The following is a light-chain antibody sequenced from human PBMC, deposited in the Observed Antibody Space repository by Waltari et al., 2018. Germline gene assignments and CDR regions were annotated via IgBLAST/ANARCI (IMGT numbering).Light chain of an antibody. CDR3: CSHAGSYVI. CDR1: SSDVGGYKS. J-gene: IGLJ2*01. CDR2: DVS. Sequence: QSALTQPRSVSGSPGQSVTISCTGTSSDVGGYKSVSWYQQHPGKAPKLMIYDVSERPSGVPDRCAGSKSGNTASLTISGLQAEDEADYYCCSHAGSYVIFGGGTKLTVL. V-gene: IGLV2-11*01.